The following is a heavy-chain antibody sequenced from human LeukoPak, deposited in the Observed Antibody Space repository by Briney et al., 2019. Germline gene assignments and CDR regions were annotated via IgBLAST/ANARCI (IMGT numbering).Heavy chain of an antibody. J-gene: IGHJ4*02. CDR1: GFTVSSNY. D-gene: IGHD6-13*01. CDR3: AREGSGAAALYFDY. V-gene: IGHV3-53*01. CDR2: IYSGGST. Sequence: SGGSLRLSCAASGFTVSSNYMSWVRQAPGKGREGVSVIYSGGSTYYADSVKGRFTISRDNSNNTLYLQMTSLRAEDTAVYYCAREGSGAAALYFDYWGQGTLVTVSS.